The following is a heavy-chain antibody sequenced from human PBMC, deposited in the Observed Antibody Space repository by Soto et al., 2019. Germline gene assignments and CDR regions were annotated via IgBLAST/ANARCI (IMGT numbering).Heavy chain of an antibody. CDR3: ARRWSGTDY. CDR2: VHHSGTT. CDR1: GGSIGIYY. Sequence: QVQLQESGPGLVKPSETLSLICTVSGGSIGIYYWNWIRQSPGKGLEWIGYVHHSGTTSYNPSLEGRATISLDTSKNQFFLRLSSVTAADTAVYYCARRWSGTDYWGQGTLVTVSS. V-gene: IGHV4-59*01. D-gene: IGHD3-10*01. J-gene: IGHJ4*02.